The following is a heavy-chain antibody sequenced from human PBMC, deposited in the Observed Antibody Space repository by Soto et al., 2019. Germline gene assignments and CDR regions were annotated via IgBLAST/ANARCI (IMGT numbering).Heavy chain of an antibody. CDR2: IRSKANSYAT. J-gene: IGHJ4*02. D-gene: IGHD3-22*01. CDR1: GFTFSGSA. Sequence: EVQLVESGGGLVQPGGSLKLSCAASGFTFSGSAMHWVRQAPGKGLEWVGRIRSKANSYATAYAASVKGRFTISRDDSKNTAYLQMNSLKTEDTAVYYCTRPHYYDSSGHDYWGQGTLVTVSS. V-gene: IGHV3-73*02. CDR3: TRPHYYDSSGHDY.